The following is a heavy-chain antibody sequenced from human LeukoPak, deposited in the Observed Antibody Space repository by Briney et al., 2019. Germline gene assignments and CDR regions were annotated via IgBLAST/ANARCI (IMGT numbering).Heavy chain of an antibody. D-gene: IGHD1-26*01. V-gene: IGHV3-48*03. CDR2: ISSSSSTI. CDR3: ARAEPSSGSFSFDY. Sequence: LGGSLRLSCAASGFTFSSYEMNWVRQAPGKGLEWVSYISSSSSTIYYADSVKGRFTISRDNAKNSLYLQINSLRAEHTAVYYCARAEPSSGSFSFDYWGQGTLVTVSS. J-gene: IGHJ4*02. CDR1: GFTFSSYE.